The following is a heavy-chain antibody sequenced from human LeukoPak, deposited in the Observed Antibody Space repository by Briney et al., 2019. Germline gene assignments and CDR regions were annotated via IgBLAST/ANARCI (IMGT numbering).Heavy chain of an antibody. CDR3: VRSWTYSYDT. CDR1: GDSVSSNSVG. CDR2: TYYRSKWYT. D-gene: IGHD5-18*01. Sequence: SQTLSLTCAISGDSVSSNSVGWHWIRQSPSRDLEWLGKTYYRSKWYTDYAVSVKSRMTINPDTSKNQFSLQVNSVTPEDTAVYYCVRSWTYSYDTWGQGTLVTVSS. J-gene: IGHJ4*02. V-gene: IGHV6-1*01.